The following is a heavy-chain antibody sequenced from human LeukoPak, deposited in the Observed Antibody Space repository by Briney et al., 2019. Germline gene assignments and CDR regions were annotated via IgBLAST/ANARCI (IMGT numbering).Heavy chain of an antibody. J-gene: IGHJ3*02. CDR3: ASYVQTPPDAFDI. D-gene: IGHD2-15*01. V-gene: IGHV4-39*01. CDR2: IYYSGST. Sequence: SETLSLTCTVSGGSISSSSYDWGWIRQPPGKGLEWIGSIYYSGSTYYNPSLKSRVTISVDTSKNQFSLKLSSVTAADTAVYYCASYVQTPPDAFDIWGQGTMVTVSS. CDR1: GGSISSSSYD.